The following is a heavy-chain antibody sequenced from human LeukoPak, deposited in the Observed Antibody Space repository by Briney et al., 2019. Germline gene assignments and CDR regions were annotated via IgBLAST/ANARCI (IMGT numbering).Heavy chain of an antibody. CDR1: GYTFTSYD. J-gene: IGHJ6*02. V-gene: IGHV1-8*01. Sequence: GASVKVSCKASGYTFTSYDINWVRQAPGQGLEWMGWMNPNSGSTGYAQKFQGRVTMTRNTSISTAYMELSSLRSEDTAVYYCARSYDFWSGYYYYYYYGMDVWGQGTTVTVSS. CDR3: ARSYDFWSGYYYYYYYGMDV. D-gene: IGHD3-3*01. CDR2: MNPNSGST.